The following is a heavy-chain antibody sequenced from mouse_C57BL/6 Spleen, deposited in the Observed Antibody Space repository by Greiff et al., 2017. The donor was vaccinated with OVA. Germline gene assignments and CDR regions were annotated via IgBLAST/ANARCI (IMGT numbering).Heavy chain of an antibody. CDR1: GYTFTSYW. CDR3: ARVYYYGSSYEGFAY. D-gene: IGHD1-1*01. Sequence: VQLQQSGAELVKPGASVKLSCKASGYTFTSYWMHWVKQRPGQGLEWIGMIHPNSGSTNYNEKFKSKATLTVDKSSSTAYMQLSSLTSEDSAVYYCARVYYYGSSYEGFAYWGQGTLVTVSA. V-gene: IGHV1-64*01. J-gene: IGHJ3*01. CDR2: IHPNSGST.